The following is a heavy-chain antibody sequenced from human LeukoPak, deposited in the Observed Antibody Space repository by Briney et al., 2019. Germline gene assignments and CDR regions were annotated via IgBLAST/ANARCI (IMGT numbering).Heavy chain of an antibody. V-gene: IGHV4-39*07. CDR3: ARVNPGGYYPGY. CDR2: IYYSGST. Sequence: SETLSLTCTVSGGSISSSSYYWGWIRQPPGKGLEWIGSIYYSGSTYYNPSLKSRVTISVDTSKNQFSLKLSSVTAADTAVYYCARVNPGGYYPGYWGQGTLVTVSS. J-gene: IGHJ4*02. D-gene: IGHD3-10*01. CDR1: GGSISSSSYY.